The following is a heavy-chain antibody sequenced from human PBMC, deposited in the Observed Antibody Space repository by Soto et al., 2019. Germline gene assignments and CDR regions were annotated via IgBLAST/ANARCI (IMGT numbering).Heavy chain of an antibody. D-gene: IGHD3-22*01. V-gene: IGHV3-33*01. Sequence: PGGSLRLSCAASGFTFSNYGMHWVRQAPGKGLEWVAVIWYDGSHKYYADSVKGRFTISRDNSKNTLYVQMNSLRAEDTAVYYCARGYYDSSAYYHFDNWGQGTLVT. J-gene: IGHJ4*02. CDR1: GFTFSNYG. CDR3: ARGYYDSSAYYHFDN. CDR2: IWYDGSHK.